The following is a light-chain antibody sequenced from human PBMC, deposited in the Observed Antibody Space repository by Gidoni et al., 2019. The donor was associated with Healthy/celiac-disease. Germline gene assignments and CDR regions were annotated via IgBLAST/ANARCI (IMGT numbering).Light chain of an antibody. CDR3: QSYDSSLSGVV. CDR1: SSNIWAGYD. Sequence: QSVLTQPPSVSGAPGQRVTLSCPGRSSNIWAGYDVHWYHQLPGTAPKLLLYGNSNRPSGVPDRFSGSTSGTSASRAITGLQAEDEADYYCQSYDSSLSGVVFGGGAKLTVL. J-gene: IGLJ2*01. V-gene: IGLV1-40*01. CDR2: GNS.